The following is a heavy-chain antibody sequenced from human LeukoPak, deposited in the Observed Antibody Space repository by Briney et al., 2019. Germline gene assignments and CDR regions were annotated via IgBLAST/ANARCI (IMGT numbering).Heavy chain of an antibody. CDR1: GYSFPIYW. V-gene: IGHV5-51*01. CDR3: ARRSTYGSGTNYLFDY. CDR2: IYPGDSDT. Sequence: KPGESLKISCKGSGYSFPIYWIALVRQMPGKGLEWMGIIYPGDSDTRYSPSFQGQITISADKSISTAYLQWSSLKASDTAMYYCARRSTYGSGTNYLFDYWGQGTLVTVSS. J-gene: IGHJ4*02. D-gene: IGHD3-10*01.